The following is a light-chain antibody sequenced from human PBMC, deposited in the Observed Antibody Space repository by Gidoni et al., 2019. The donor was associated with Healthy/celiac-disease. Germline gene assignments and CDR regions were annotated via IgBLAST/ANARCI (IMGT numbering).Light chain of an antibody. Sequence: QSVLTQPPSASGTPGQRVIISCSGSSSNIGSNYVYWYQQLPGTAPKLLIYRNNQRPSGVPDRFSGSMSGTSASLAISGLRSEDEADYYCAAWDDSLSGLYVFGTGTKVTVL. V-gene: IGLV1-47*01. J-gene: IGLJ1*01. CDR3: AAWDDSLSGLYV. CDR2: RNN. CDR1: SSNIGSNY.